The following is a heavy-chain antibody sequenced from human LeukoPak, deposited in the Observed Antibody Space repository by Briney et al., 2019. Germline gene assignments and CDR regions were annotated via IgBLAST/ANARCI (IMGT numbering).Heavy chain of an antibody. D-gene: IGHD1-7*01. CDR1: GYTFNRYY. V-gene: IGHV1-2*02. CDR2: LNPNSGVT. J-gene: IGHJ4*02. CDR3: AREDNWNYDY. Sequence: GASVKVPCKASGYTFNRYYMHWVRQAPGHGLEWMGWLNPNSGVTKYAQKFQGRVTMTRDTSISTAYMELSSLRSDDTAVYYCAREDNWNYDYWGQGTLVTVSS.